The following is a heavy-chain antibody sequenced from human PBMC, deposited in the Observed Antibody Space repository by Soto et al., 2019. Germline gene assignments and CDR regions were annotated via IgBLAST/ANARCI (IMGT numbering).Heavy chain of an antibody. D-gene: IGHD3-10*01. J-gene: IGHJ6*02. CDR1: GFTFSSYA. V-gene: IGHV3-30-3*01. CDR2: ISYDGSNK. CDR3: ARANIPHYYGSGSYLNWSYYYYYGMDV. Sequence: QVQLVESGGGVVQPGRSLRLSCAASGFTFSSYAMHWVRQAPGKGLEWVAVISYDGSNKYYADSVKGRFTISRDNSKNTLYLQMNSLRAEDTAVYYCARANIPHYYGSGSYLNWSYYYYYGMDVWGQGTTVTVSS.